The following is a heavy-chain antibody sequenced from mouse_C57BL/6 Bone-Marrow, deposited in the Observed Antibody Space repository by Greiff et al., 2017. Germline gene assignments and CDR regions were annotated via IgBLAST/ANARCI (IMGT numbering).Heavy chain of an antibody. J-gene: IGHJ2*01. CDR1: GFTFSSYA. CDR2: ISDGGSYT. CDR3: ARDTYSSYFGSSYFDY. V-gene: IGHV5-4*01. D-gene: IGHD1-1*01. Sequence: EVMLVESGGGLVKPGGSLKLSCAASGFTFSSYAMSWVRQTPEKRLEWVATISDGGSYTYYPDKVKGRFTISRDNTKNKLYLQMSHLKSEDTAMYYCARDTYSSYFGSSYFDYWGQGTTLTVSS.